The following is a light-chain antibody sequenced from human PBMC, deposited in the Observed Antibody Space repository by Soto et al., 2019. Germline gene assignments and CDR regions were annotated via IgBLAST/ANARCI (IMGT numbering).Light chain of an antibody. CDR2: RNN. J-gene: IGLJ1*01. CDR3: AAWDDSLSGYV. Sequence: QSVLTQPPSASSTPGQSVTISCSGSSSNIGSNYVYWYQQLPGTAPKLLIYRNNQRPSGVPDRFSGSKSGTSASLAISGLRSEDEADYYCAAWDDSLSGYVFGTGTKVTVL. CDR1: SSNIGSNY. V-gene: IGLV1-47*01.